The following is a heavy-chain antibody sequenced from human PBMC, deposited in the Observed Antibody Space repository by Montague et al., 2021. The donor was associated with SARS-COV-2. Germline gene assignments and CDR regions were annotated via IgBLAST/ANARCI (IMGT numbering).Heavy chain of an antibody. D-gene: IGHD3-22*01. CDR3: ARGRQHFNMIVVVMTGGEYYFDY. V-gene: IGHV4-34*01. Sequence: SETLSLTCAVYGGSFSDYYWSWICQPPGKGLEWTGEINHRGTSKYNSSLKSRVSISLDTSKNQFSLYLSSVTAADTAVYYCARGRQHFNMIVVVMTGGEYYFDYWGQGTLVTVSS. CDR1: GGSFSDYY. CDR2: INHRGTS. J-gene: IGHJ4*02.